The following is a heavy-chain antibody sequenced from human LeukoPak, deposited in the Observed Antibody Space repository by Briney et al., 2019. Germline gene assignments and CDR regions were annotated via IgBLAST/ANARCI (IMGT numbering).Heavy chain of an antibody. CDR1: GYSFTNYW. V-gene: IGHV5-51*01. J-gene: IGHJ5*02. Sequence: GESLKISCKDSGYSFTNYWIGWVRQMPGKGLEWMGMIYPGDSDTRYSPSFQGQVTISADTSISTAYLQWSSLKASDTAMYYCVRQSIATTPFNPWGQGTLVTVSS. CDR2: IYPGDSDT. D-gene: IGHD6-6*01. CDR3: VRQSIATTPFNP.